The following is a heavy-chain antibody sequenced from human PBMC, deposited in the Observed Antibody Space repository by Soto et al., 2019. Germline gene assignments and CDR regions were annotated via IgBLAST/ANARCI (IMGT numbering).Heavy chain of an antibody. CDR3: AINTILLRADRDRGAPYNYYGLDV. V-gene: IGHV3-7*03. CDR2: INQDGSEK. D-gene: IGHD3-22*01. J-gene: IGHJ6*02. Sequence: WGSLRLSCAASGSTFSSFWMSWVRQAPGKGLERVANINQDGSEKKYVDSVKGRFTISRDNAKNSLFLQMYSLRADDTAVYYCAINTILLRADRDRGAPYNYYGLDVWGQGTTVTVSS. CDR1: GSTFSSFW.